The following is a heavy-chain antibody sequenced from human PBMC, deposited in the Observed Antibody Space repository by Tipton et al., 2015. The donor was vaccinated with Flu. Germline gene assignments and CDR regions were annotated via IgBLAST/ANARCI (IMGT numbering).Heavy chain of an antibody. D-gene: IGHD3-10*01. CDR1: GDSVSSNSAA. CDR3: AREKGLWFGELLGFDP. Sequence: GLVKPSQTLSLTCAISGDSVSSNSAAWNWIRQSPSRGLEWLGRTYYRSKWYNDYAVSVKSRITINPDTSKNQFSLQLNSMTPEDTAVYYCAREKGLWFGELLGFDPWGQGTLVTVSS. J-gene: IGHJ5*02. V-gene: IGHV6-1*01. CDR2: TYYRSKWYN.